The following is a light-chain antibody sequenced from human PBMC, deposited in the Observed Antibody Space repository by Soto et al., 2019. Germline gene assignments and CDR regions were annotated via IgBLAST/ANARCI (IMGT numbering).Light chain of an antibody. CDR1: QDISNH. Sequence: DIQMTQSPSSLSASVGDRVTITCRASQDISNHLAWFQQKPGKAPKSLISAASSLQSGVPSKFSGRGSGTDFTVTISSLQPGDFASYYWQQYNSYPVSFGGGTKVEIK. V-gene: IGKV1-16*02. CDR3: QQYNSYPVS. J-gene: IGKJ4*01. CDR2: AAS.